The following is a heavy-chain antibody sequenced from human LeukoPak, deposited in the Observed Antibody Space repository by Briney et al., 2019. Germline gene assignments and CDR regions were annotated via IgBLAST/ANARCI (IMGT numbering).Heavy chain of an antibody. CDR3: ARGDSSGYFDY. CDR1: GFTFSSYG. V-gene: IGHV3-33*01. Sequence: PGRSLRPSCAASGFTFSSYGMHWVRQAPGKGLEWVAVIWYDGSNKYYADSVKGRFTISRDNSKNTLYLQMNSLRAEDTAVYYCARGDSSGYFDYWGQGTLVTVSS. J-gene: IGHJ4*02. CDR2: IWYDGSNK. D-gene: IGHD3-22*01.